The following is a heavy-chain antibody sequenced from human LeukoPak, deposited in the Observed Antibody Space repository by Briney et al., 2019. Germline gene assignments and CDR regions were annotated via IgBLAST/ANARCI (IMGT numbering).Heavy chain of an antibody. CDR1: GITVSTNY. Sequence: GGSLRLSCAASGITVSTNYMSWVRQAPGKGLGWVSIIYSGGATFYADSVKGRFTISRDNSKNTLYLQMNSLRAEDTAVYYCARDKEYSSGWSDAFDIWGQGTMVTVSS. V-gene: IGHV3-66*02. CDR3: ARDKEYSSGWSDAFDI. CDR2: IYSGGAT. D-gene: IGHD6-19*01. J-gene: IGHJ3*02.